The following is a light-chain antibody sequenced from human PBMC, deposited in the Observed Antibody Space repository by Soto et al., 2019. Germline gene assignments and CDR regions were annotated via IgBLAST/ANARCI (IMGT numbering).Light chain of an antibody. Sequence: QSVLTQPPSASGTPGQRVTISCPGSSSNIGSNYVYWYQQLPGTAPKLLIYRNNQRPSGVPDRFSGSKSGTSASLAISGLRSEDEADYYCAAWDDSLSGHYVFGTGTKVAVL. CDR3: AAWDDSLSGHYV. CDR2: RNN. V-gene: IGLV1-47*01. CDR1: SSNIGSNY. J-gene: IGLJ1*01.